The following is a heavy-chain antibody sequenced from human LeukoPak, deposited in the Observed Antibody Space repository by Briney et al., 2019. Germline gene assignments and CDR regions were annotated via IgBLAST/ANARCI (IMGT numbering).Heavy chain of an antibody. Sequence: SETLSLTCTVSGGSISSSSYYWGWIRQPPGKGLEWIGSIYYSGSTYYNPSLKSRVTISVDTSKNQFSLKLSSVTAADTAVYYCARLYGGVRSWFDPWGQGTLVTVSS. CDR2: IYYSGST. V-gene: IGHV4-39*07. J-gene: IGHJ5*02. CDR1: GGSISSSSYY. CDR3: ARLYGGVRSWFDP. D-gene: IGHD4/OR15-4a*01.